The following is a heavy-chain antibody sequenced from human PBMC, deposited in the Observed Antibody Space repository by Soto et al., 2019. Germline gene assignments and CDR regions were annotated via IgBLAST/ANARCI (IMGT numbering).Heavy chain of an antibody. CDR3: ARGGIRGYDYIWGSYRSGLFDY. V-gene: IGHV4-34*01. D-gene: IGHD3-16*02. J-gene: IGHJ4*02. CDR2: INHSGST. Sequence: SEILSLTCAVYGGSFSGYYWSWIRQPPGKGLEWIGEINHSGSTNYNPSLKSRVTISVDTSKNQFSLKLSSVTAADTAVYYCARGGIRGYDYIWGSYRSGLFDYWGQGTLVTVSS. CDR1: GGSFSGYY.